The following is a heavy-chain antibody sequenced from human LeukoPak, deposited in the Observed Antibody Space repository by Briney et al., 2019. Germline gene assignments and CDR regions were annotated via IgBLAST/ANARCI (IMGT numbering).Heavy chain of an antibody. D-gene: IGHD2-8*01. CDR2: IWYDGSSQ. V-gene: IGHV3-33*01. J-gene: IGHJ4*02. CDR1: GFTFSDYG. Sequence: AGRSLRLSCAASGFTFSDYGMHWVRQAPGKGLEWVALIWYDGSSQYYADSVKGRFTISRDSSKHTLYLQMSSLRAEDTAIYYCARGWSRDSSTLDYWGQGTLVTV. CDR3: ARGWSRDSSTLDY.